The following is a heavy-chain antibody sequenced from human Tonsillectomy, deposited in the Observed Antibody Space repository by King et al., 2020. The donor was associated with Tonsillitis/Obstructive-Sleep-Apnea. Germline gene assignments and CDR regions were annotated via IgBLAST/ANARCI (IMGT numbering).Heavy chain of an antibody. J-gene: IGHJ4*02. Sequence: VQLQKSGPGLVKPSETLSLTCTVSGGSISSYYWSWIRQPPGKGLEWIGYIYYSGSTNYNPSLKSRVTISVDTSKNQFSLKLSSVTAADTAVYYCASLGYSSGWYSFDYWGQGTLVTVSS. CDR2: IYYSGST. CDR1: GGSISSYY. V-gene: IGHV4-59*08. CDR3: ASLGYSSGWYSFDY. D-gene: IGHD6-19*01.